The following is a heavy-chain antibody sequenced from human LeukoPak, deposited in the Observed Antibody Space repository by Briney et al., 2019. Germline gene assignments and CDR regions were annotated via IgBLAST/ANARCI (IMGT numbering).Heavy chain of an antibody. CDR3: ARGSGWLLPPDY. CDR2: INHSGST. Sequence: PSETLSLTCAVYGGSFSDYYWSWIRQPPGKGLEWIGEINHSGSTNYNPSLKSRVTISVDTSKNQFSLKLSSVTAADTAVYYCARGSGWLLPPDYWGQGTLVTVSS. J-gene: IGHJ4*02. CDR1: GGSFSDYY. V-gene: IGHV4-34*01. D-gene: IGHD3-22*01.